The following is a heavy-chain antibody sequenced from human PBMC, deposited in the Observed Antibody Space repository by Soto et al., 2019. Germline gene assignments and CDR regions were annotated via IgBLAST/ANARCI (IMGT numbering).Heavy chain of an antibody. CDR1: GFTFSNYR. CDR2: ISGTSAYI. Sequence: GGSLRLSYAASGFTFSNYRMNWVRQAPGQGLEWVSSISGTSAYIYYADSVKGRFTLSRDNAKNSLYLQVNRLRAEDTAVYYCARWAQDTFDIWGQGTMVTVSS. V-gene: IGHV3-21*01. J-gene: IGHJ3*02. CDR3: ARWAQDTFDI. D-gene: IGHD3-16*01.